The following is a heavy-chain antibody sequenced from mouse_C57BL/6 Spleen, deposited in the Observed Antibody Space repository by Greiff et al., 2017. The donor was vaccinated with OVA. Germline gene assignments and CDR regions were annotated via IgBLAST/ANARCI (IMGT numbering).Heavy chain of an antibody. D-gene: IGHD1-1*01. CDR3: ARFITTVVEYYFDY. Sequence: QVQLQQSGAELVKPGASVKISCKASGYTFTDYYINWVKQRPGQGLEWIGKIGPGSGSTYYNEKFKGQATLTADKSSRTAYMQLSILTSEDSAVYFCARFITTVVEYYFDYWGQGTTLTVSS. J-gene: IGHJ2*01. CDR1: GYTFTDYY. V-gene: IGHV1-77*01. CDR2: IGPGSGST.